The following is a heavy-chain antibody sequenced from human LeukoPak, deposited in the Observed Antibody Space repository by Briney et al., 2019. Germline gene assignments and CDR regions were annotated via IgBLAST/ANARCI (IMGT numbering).Heavy chain of an antibody. Sequence: PGGSLRLSCAASGFTFSGSAMHWVRQAPGKGLEWVGRIKSKTDGGTTDYAAHVKGRFTISRDDSKNTLYLQMNSLKTEDTAVYYCTTGAIGWTEDYWGQGTLVTVSS. V-gene: IGHV3-15*01. D-gene: IGHD2-15*01. CDR1: GFTFSGSA. CDR2: IKSKTDGGTT. CDR3: TTGAIGWTEDY. J-gene: IGHJ4*02.